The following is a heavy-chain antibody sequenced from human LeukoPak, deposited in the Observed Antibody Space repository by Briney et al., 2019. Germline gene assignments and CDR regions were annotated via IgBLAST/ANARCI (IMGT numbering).Heavy chain of an antibody. Sequence: SETLSLTCSVSGGSISSSSYYWGWIRQPPGKGLEWIGSIYYSASTYYNPSLKSRVTISVDTSKNQFSLKLSSVTAADTAFYYCVRGVPSAVLISWGQGTLVTVSS. CDR1: GGSISSSSYY. CDR2: IYYSAST. CDR3: VRGVPSAVLIS. V-gene: IGHV4-39*07. J-gene: IGHJ5*02.